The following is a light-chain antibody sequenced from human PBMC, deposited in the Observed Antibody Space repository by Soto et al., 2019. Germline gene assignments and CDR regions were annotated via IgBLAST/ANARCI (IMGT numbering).Light chain of an antibody. CDR3: SSYTSSSTSYG. J-gene: IGLJ1*01. V-gene: IGLV2-14*01. CDR2: DVS. CDR1: SSDVGGYNY. Sequence: QSALTQPASVSGSPGQSITISCTGTSSDVGGYNYVSWYQQHPGKAPKLMIYDVSNRPSGVSYRFSGSKSGNTASLTISGHQAEDEADYYGSSYTSSSTSYGFGTWTKVTVL.